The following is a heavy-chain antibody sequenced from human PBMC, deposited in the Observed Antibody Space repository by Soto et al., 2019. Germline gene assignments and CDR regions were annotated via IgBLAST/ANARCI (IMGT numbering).Heavy chain of an antibody. Sequence: TLSLTCTVSGGSISSGGYYWSWIRQHPGKGLEWIGYIYYSGSTYYNPSLKSRVTISVDTSKNQFSLKLSSVTAADTAVYYCARRERYGGYCSGGSCYWFDPWGQGTLVTVSS. CDR1: GGSISSGGYY. V-gene: IGHV4-31*03. CDR3: ARRERYGGYCSGGSCYWFDP. CDR2: IYYSGST. D-gene: IGHD2-15*01. J-gene: IGHJ5*02.